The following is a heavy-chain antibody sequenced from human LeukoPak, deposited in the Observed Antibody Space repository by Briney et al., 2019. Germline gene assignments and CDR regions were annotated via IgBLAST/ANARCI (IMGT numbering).Heavy chain of an antibody. CDR3: AKGSGSYKSDPYYYYGMDV. J-gene: IGHJ6*02. CDR1: GFTFSSNW. V-gene: IGHV3-7*03. CDR2: IKPDGSAG. D-gene: IGHD3-10*01. Sequence: GGSLRLSCATSGFTFSSNWMSWVRHVPGRGLDWVANIKPDGSAGYYAASVKGRFTVSRDNAKNSLYLQMNSLRAEDTAVYYCAKGSGSYKSDPYYYYGMDVWGQGTTVTVSS.